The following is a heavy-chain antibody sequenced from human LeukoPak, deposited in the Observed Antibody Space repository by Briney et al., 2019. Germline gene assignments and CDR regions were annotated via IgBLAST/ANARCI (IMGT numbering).Heavy chain of an antibody. Sequence: GESLKISCKGSGYSFSSNWIGWVRQMPGKGLEWMGIIYPDDSDTRYSPSFQGQVTISADKSISTAYLQWSSLKASDTAMYYCAKIDRQYCSRSSCYALDFWGQGTQVTVSS. CDR3: AKIDRQYCSRSSCYALDF. CDR2: IYPDDSDT. V-gene: IGHV5-51*01. D-gene: IGHD2-2*01. J-gene: IGHJ4*02. CDR1: GYSFSSNW.